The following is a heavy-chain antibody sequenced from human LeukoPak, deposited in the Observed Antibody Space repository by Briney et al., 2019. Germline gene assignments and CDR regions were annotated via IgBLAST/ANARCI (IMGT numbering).Heavy chain of an antibody. Sequence: GGSLRLSCTVSGFTVSTNPWSWVRQAPGKGLEWVSFIYSGGDTHYSDSVKGRFTISRDNSKNTLYLQMNSLRAEDTAVYYCAKRFGYYIYWGQGTLVTVSS. CDR1: GFTVSTNP. CDR3: AKRFGYYIY. V-gene: IGHV3-53*01. J-gene: IGHJ4*02. CDR2: IYSGGDT. D-gene: IGHD3-22*01.